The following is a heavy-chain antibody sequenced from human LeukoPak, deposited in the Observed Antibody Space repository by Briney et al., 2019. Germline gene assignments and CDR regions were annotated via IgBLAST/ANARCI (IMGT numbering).Heavy chain of an antibody. CDR1: GGSISSSSYY. J-gene: IGHJ4*02. CDR3: AHFSKYYYDSSGTPSRGGFDY. Sequence: PSETLSLTCTVSGGSISSSSYYWGWIRQPPGKGLEWIGSIYYSGSTYYNPSLKSRVTISVDTSKNQFSLKLSSVTAADTAVYYCAHFSKYYYDSSGTPSRGGFDYWGQGTLVTVSS. D-gene: IGHD3-22*01. V-gene: IGHV4-39*01. CDR2: IYYSGST.